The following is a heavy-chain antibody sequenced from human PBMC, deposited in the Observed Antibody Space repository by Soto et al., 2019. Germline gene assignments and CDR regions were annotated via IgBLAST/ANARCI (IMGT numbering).Heavy chain of an antibody. J-gene: IGHJ5*02. V-gene: IGHV4-39*01. CDR2: IYYSGST. CDR1: GGSISSSSYY. D-gene: IGHD4-4*01. Sequence: SETLSLTCTVSGGSISSSSYYWGWIRQPPGKGLEWIGSIYYSGSTYYNPSLKSRVTISVDTSKNQFSLKLSSVTAADTAVYYCASPESLDSNGGIELWGQGTLVTVSS. CDR3: ASPESLDSNGGIEL.